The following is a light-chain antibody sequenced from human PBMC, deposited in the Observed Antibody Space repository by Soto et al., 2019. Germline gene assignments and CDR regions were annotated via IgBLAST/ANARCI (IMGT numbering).Light chain of an antibody. CDR2: AAS. CDR3: QQYYSYPYT. J-gene: IGKJ2*01. CDR1: QGISSY. Sequence: AIRMTQSPSSLSASTGDRVTITCRASQGISSYLAWYQQKPGKAPKLLIYAASTLQSGVPSSLSGSGSGTDFTLTISCLQSEDFATYYCQQYYSYPYTFGQGTKLEIK. V-gene: IGKV1-8*01.